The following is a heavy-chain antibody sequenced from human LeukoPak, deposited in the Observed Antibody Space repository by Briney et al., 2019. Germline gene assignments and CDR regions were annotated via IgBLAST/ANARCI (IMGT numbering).Heavy chain of an antibody. D-gene: IGHD3-10*01. J-gene: IGHJ6*02. CDR2: ISGSGGRT. CDR1: GFTFSNYV. V-gene: IGHV3-23*01. CDR3: AKGLWDYYGSGIMYYTMDV. Sequence: GGSLRLSCAASGFTFSNYVMGWVRQAPGKGLEWVSTISGSGGRTYYADSVKGRFTISRDNSKNTLYLQVNSLRAEDTAVYYCAKGLWDYYGSGIMYYTMDVWGQWTTVTVSS.